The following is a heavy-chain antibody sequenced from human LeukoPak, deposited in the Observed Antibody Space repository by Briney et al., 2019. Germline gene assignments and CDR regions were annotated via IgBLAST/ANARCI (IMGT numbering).Heavy chain of an antibody. J-gene: IGHJ4*02. CDR1: RFTFSSYA. Sequence: GGSLRLSCAASRFTFSSYAMSWVRQAPGNGLEWVSAISGSGGSTYYADSVKGRFTISRDNSKNTLYLQMNSLRAEDTAVYYCAKSTDQYYYDSSGYQDYWGQGTLVTVSS. D-gene: IGHD3-22*01. V-gene: IGHV3-23*01. CDR2: ISGSGGST. CDR3: AKSTDQYYYDSSGYQDY.